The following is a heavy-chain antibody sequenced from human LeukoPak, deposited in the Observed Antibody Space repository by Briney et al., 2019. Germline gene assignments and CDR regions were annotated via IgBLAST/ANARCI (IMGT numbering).Heavy chain of an antibody. J-gene: IGHJ4*02. D-gene: IGHD1-20*01. CDR2: IYTSGST. CDR1: GGSISSGSYY. V-gene: IGHV4-61*02. Sequence: SQTLSLTCTVSGGSISSGSYYWSWIRQPAGKGLEWIGRIYTSGSTNYNPSLKSRVTISVDTSKNQFSLKLSSVTAADTAVYYCARGITGTDLFDYWGQGTLVTVSS. CDR3: ARGITGTDLFDY.